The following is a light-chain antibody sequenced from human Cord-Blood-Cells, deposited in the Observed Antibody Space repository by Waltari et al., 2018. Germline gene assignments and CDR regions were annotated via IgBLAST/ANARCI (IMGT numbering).Light chain of an antibody. V-gene: IGLV2-14*01. CDR2: EVS. CDR1: SSDGGGYNY. Sequence: QSALTQPASVSGSPGQSITISCPAPSSDGGGYNYVSWYQQHPGKAPKLMIYEVSNRPSGVSNRFSGSKSGNTASLTISGLQAEDEADYYCSSYTSSSTVVFGGGTKLTVL. J-gene: IGLJ2*01. CDR3: SSYTSSSTVV.